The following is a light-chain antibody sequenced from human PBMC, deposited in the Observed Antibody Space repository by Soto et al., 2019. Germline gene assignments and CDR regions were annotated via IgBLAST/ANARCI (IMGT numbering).Light chain of an antibody. V-gene: IGKV3-15*01. CDR1: QRVYSN. J-gene: IGKJ1*01. CDR2: GAS. Sequence: EILMTQSPDTLSVSPGESATLSCRASQRVYSNLAWYQQRPGQAPRLLIYGASTRATGVPARFSGRGSGTEFTLTISSLQSEDFALYYCQRYNDWPLTFGQGTKVDIK. CDR3: QRYNDWPLT.